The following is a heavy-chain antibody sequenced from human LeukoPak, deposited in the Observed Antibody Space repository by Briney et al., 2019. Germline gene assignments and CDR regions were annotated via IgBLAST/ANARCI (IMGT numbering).Heavy chain of an antibody. J-gene: IGHJ4*02. CDR1: GFSFSTYA. V-gene: IGHV3-23*01. CDR3: AKGSTPFCSGGSCYFDY. CDR2: ISASGGAT. D-gene: IGHD2-15*01. Sequence: GGSLRLSCTASGFSFSTYAMTWVRQAPGKGLEWVSGISASGGATSNADSVKGRFTISRDNSKNTLYLQMNSLRAEDTAVYYCAKGSTPFCSGGSCYFDYWGQGTLVTVSS.